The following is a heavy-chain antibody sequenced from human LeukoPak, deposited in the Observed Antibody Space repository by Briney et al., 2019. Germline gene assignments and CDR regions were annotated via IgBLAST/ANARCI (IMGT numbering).Heavy chain of an antibody. CDR1: GGSFSGYY. V-gene: IGHV4-34*01. Sequence: PSETLSLTCAVYGGSFSGYYWSWIRQPPGKGLEWIGEINHSRSTNYNPSLKSRVTISVDTSKNQFSLKLSSVTAADTAVYYCARGKAAVAGILIDYWGQGTLVTVSS. D-gene: IGHD6-19*01. J-gene: IGHJ4*02. CDR2: INHSRST. CDR3: ARGKAAVAGILIDY.